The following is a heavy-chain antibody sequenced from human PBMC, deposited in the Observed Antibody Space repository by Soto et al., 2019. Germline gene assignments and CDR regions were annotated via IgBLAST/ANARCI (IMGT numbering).Heavy chain of an antibody. CDR3: ASRNLVGAITTYDY. V-gene: IGHV1-18*01. Sequence: QVQLVQSGAEVKKPGASVKVSCKASGYTFTSYGITWVRQAPGQGLEWMGWISAYSGNTNYAQNLQGRATMTTDTSTSTAYMELRSLRSDDTAVYYCASRNLVGAITTYDYWGQGTLVTVSS. J-gene: IGHJ4*02. CDR1: GYTFTSYG. D-gene: IGHD1-26*01. CDR2: ISAYSGNT.